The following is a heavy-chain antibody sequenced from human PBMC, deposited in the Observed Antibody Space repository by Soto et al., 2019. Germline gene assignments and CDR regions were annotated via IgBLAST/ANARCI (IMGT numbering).Heavy chain of an antibody. CDR1: GFTFSSYA. J-gene: IGHJ4*02. CDR3: ARTDSYYYDSSGYYRWFDY. V-gene: IGHV3-30-3*01. Sequence: PGGSLRLSCAASGFTFSSYAMHWVRQSPGEGLEWVAVISYDGSNKYYADSVKGRFTISRDNSKNTLYLQMNSLRAEDTAVYYCARTDSYYYDSSGYYRWFDYWGQGTLVTVSS. CDR2: ISYDGSNK. D-gene: IGHD3-22*01.